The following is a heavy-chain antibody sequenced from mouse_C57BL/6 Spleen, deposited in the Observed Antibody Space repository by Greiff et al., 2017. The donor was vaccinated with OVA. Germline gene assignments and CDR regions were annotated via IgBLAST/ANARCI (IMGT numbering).Heavy chain of an antibody. V-gene: IGHV3-6*01. J-gene: IGHJ1*03. CDR3: AIITTVVEYFDV. CDR2: ISYDGSN. Sequence: EVQLQQSGPGLVKPSQSLSLTCSVTGYSITSGYYWNWIRQFPGNKLEWMGYISYDGSNNYNPSLKNRISLTRDTSKNQFFLKLNSVTTEDTATYYCAIITTVVEYFDVWGTGTTVTVSS. D-gene: IGHD1-1*01. CDR1: GYSITSGYY.